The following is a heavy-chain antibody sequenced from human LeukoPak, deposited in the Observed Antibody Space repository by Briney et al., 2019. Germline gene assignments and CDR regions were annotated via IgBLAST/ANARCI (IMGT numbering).Heavy chain of an antibody. V-gene: IGHV4-59*04. CDR3: TKSDGYGLIDY. CDR1: GGSISTYY. CDR2: IYYSGST. J-gene: IGHJ4*02. D-gene: IGHD5-24*01. Sequence: SETLSLTCTVSGGSISTYYWNWIRQPPGKGLDWIGNIYYSGSTYYNPSLKSRVTISVDSSKNQFSLRLSSVTTADTAVYYCTKSDGYGLIDYWGQGTLVTVSS.